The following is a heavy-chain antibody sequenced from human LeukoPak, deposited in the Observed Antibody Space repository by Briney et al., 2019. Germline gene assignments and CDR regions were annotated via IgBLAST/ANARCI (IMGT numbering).Heavy chain of an antibody. CDR1: GFTFSSYS. Sequence: PGRSLRLSCAASGFTFSSYSMNWVRQAPGKGLEWVSSISSSSSYIYYADSVKGRFTISRDNAKNSLYLQMNSLRAEDTAVYYCARDMAGDTLYYYYGMDVWGQGTTVTVSS. V-gene: IGHV3-21*01. CDR3: ARDMAGDTLYYYYGMDV. D-gene: IGHD4-17*01. CDR2: ISSSSSYI. J-gene: IGHJ6*02.